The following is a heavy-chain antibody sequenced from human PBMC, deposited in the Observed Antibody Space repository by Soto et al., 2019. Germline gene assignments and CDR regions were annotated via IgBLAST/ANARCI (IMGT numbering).Heavy chain of an antibody. Sequence: QVQLVQSGAEVKKPGASVKVSCKTSGYTCTSYIISWVRQAPGQGLEWMGWISAYNGNTNYSQKLQGRVTMTTDTTTSTAYMELRSLRSHDTAVYYWARDSPPFDYWGQGTLFTVAS. CDR2: ISAYNGNT. CDR1: GYTCTSYI. CDR3: ARDSPPFDY. J-gene: IGHJ4*02. V-gene: IGHV1-18*01.